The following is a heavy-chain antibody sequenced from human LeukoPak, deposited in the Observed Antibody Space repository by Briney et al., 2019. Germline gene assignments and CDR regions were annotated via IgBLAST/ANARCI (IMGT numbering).Heavy chain of an antibody. Sequence: ASVKVSCTASGYTFTSYGISWVRQAPGQGLEWMGWISAYNGYTDYAQKLQFRVTMTTDTSTSTAYMELRSLRSDDTAVYYCARDKAVTTEVTQHFQHWGQGTLVTVSS. D-gene: IGHD4-23*01. CDR1: GYTFTSYG. CDR2: ISAYNGYT. V-gene: IGHV1-18*01. J-gene: IGHJ1*01. CDR3: ARDKAVTTEVTQHFQH.